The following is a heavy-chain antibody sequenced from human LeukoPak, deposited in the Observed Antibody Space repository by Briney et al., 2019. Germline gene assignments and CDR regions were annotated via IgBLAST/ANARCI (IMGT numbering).Heavy chain of an antibody. CDR2: ISGSGGST. V-gene: IGHV3-23*01. CDR3: ANRAIVGATRGYYFDY. Sequence: PGGSLRLSCAASGFTFGSYAMSWVRQAPGKGLEWVSAISGSGGSTYYADSVKGRFTISRDNSKNTLYLQMNSLRAEDTAVYYCANRAIVGATRGYYFDYWGQGTLVTVSS. CDR1: GFTFGSYA. J-gene: IGHJ4*02. D-gene: IGHD1-26*01.